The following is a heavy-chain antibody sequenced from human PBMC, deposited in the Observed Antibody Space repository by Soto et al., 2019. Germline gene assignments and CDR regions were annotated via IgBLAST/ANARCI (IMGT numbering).Heavy chain of an antibody. V-gene: IGHV4-34*01. Sequence: EILPLTCAVYGGCLSGYYWSWIRQPPGKGLEVIGEINHSGSTNYNPSLKSRVTISVDTSKHQFSLKLSSVTAEETAVYYCARGRGRIKMFGVVIIGPCPFDYWGQGTLVTVSS. D-gene: IGHD3-3*01. J-gene: IGHJ4*02. CDR2: INHSGST. CDR3: ARGRGRIKMFGVVIIGPCPFDY. CDR1: GGCLSGYY.